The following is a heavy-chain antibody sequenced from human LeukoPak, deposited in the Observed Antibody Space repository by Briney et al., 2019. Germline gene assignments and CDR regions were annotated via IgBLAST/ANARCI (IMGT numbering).Heavy chain of an antibody. D-gene: IGHD3-3*01. CDR1: GFTFSSYA. CDR2: ISGSGAST. Sequence: GGSLRLSCAASGFTFSSYAMSWVRQAPGKGLEWVSAISGSGASTYNADSVKGRFTISRDNSKNTLYLQMNSRRAEDTAVYYCAKDRTGFDFWSGYPDGWGQGALVTVSS. J-gene: IGHJ4*02. V-gene: IGHV3-23*01. CDR3: AKDRTGFDFWSGYPDG.